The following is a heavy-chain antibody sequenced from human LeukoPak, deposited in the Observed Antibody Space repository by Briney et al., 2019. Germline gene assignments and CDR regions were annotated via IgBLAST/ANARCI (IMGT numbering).Heavy chain of an antibody. J-gene: IGHJ6*03. V-gene: IGHV1-8*03. CDR3: ARGRTAVAGTYYYYYYMDV. Sequence: ASVKVSCKASGYTFTSYDINWVRQATGQGLEWMGWMNPNSGNTGYAQKFQGRVTITRNTSIGTAYMELSSLRSEDTAVYYCARGRTAVAGTYYYYYYMDVWGKGTTVTVSS. D-gene: IGHD6-19*01. CDR2: MNPNSGNT. CDR1: GYTFTSYD.